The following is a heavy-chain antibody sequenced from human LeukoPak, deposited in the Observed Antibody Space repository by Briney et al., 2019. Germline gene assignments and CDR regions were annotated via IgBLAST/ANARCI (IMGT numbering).Heavy chain of an antibody. CDR1: GIIFRSYW. V-gene: IGHV3-74*01. J-gene: IGHJ4*02. CDR2: ISPDGTTT. Sequence: PGGSLRLSXAASGIIFRSYWMHWVRQVPGKGLMWVSRISPDGTTTTYTDSVKGRFTISRDNSKNTLYLQMNSLRAEDTAVYYCAKRAPYFDYWGQGTLVTVSS. CDR3: AKRAPYFDY.